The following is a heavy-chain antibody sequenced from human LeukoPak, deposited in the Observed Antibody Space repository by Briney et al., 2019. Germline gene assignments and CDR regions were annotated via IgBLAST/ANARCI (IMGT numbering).Heavy chain of an antibody. Sequence: ASVKVSCKASGYTFTSYYMHWVRQAPGQGLEWMGWISAYNGNTNYAQKLQGRVTMTTDTSTSTAYMELRSLRSDDTAVYYCASGGAAAGLNDYWGQGTLVTVSS. CDR1: GYTFTSYY. CDR2: ISAYNGNT. J-gene: IGHJ4*02. D-gene: IGHD6-13*01. V-gene: IGHV1-18*04. CDR3: ASGGAAAGLNDY.